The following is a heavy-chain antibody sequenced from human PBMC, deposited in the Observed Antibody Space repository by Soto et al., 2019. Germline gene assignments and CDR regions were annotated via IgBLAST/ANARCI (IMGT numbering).Heavy chain of an antibody. CDR2: IRSKVHGGTT. V-gene: IGHV3-49*04. D-gene: IGHD3-9*01. CDR1: GFTFGDYV. Sequence: GGSLRLSCTASGFTFGDYVLSWVRQAPGKGPEWVAFIRSKVHGGTTEYAASVKGRFTISRDESETIAYLQMNSLKTEDSAVYYCTVGHDTLTGFPYYYGVDVWGQGTTVTVSS. CDR3: TVGHDTLTGFPYYYGVDV. J-gene: IGHJ6*02.